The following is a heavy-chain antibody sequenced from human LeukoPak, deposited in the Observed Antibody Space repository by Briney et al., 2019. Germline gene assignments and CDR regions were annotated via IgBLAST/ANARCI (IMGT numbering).Heavy chain of an antibody. J-gene: IGHJ4*02. CDR2: FDPEDGET. D-gene: IGHD3-10*01. V-gene: IGHV1-24*01. Sequence: ASVKVSCKVSGYTLTELSMHWVRQAPGKGLEWMGGFDPEDGETIYAQKFQGRVTTTEDTSTDTAYMELSSLRSEDTAVYYCATTPSGSGSYLTYYFDYWGQGTLVTVSS. CDR3: ATTPSGSGSYLTYYFDY. CDR1: GYTLTELS.